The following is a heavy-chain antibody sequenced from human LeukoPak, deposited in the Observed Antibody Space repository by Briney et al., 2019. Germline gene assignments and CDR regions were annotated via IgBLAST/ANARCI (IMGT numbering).Heavy chain of an antibody. J-gene: IGHJ4*02. CDR3: ARVGSWKPFDY. Sequence: SETLSLTCTVSGGSISSSSYYWGWIRQPPGKGLEWIGSIYYSGSTYYNPSLKSRVTISVDTSKNQFSLKLSSVTAAGTAVYYCARVGSWKPFDYWGQGTLVTVSS. D-gene: IGHD6-13*01. CDR2: IYYSGST. V-gene: IGHV4-39*07. CDR1: GGSISSSSYY.